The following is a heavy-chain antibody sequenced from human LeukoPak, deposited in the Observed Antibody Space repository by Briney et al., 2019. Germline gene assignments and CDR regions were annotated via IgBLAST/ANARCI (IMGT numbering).Heavy chain of an antibody. J-gene: IGHJ3*02. V-gene: IGHV3-23*01. D-gene: IGHD1-14*01. CDR3: AKDRAAGGYNTSTVDAFDI. Sequence: QPGGSLRLSCAASGLIFSNFVMGWVRQAPGKGLEWISSISGSTTGTYYADSVKGRFTISRDNSKNTLLLQMNSLRADDTAVYYCAKDRAAGGYNTSTVDAFDIWGQGTVVTVSS. CDR2: ISGSTTGT. CDR1: GLIFSNFV.